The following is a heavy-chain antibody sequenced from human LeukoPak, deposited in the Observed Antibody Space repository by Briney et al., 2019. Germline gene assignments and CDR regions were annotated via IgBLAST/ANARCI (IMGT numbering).Heavy chain of an antibody. CDR1: GGSSSGYY. CDR2: INHSGST. CDR3: ARADTVTTSDAFDI. D-gene: IGHD4-17*01. J-gene: IGHJ3*02. Sequence: PSETLSLTCAVYGGSSSGYYWSWIRQPPGKGLEWIGEINHSGSTNYNPSLKSRVTISVDTSKNQFSLKLSSVTAADTAVYYCARADTVTTSDAFDIWGQGTMVTVSS. V-gene: IGHV4-34*01.